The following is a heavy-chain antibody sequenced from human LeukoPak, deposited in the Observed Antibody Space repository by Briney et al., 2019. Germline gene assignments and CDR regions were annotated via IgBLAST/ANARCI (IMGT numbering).Heavy chain of an antibody. CDR2: VSSNGGST. J-gene: IGHJ4*02. V-gene: IGHV3-64*04. CDR3: ANWIGSSSRDY. CDR1: GFTFSTYS. D-gene: IGHD6-6*01. Sequence: PGGSLRLSCSASGFTFSTYSMHWVRQAPGKGLEYVSAVSSNGGSTYYADSVRGRFTISRDNSNNALYLQMDSLRAEDTAVYYCANWIGSSSRDYWGQGTLVTVSS.